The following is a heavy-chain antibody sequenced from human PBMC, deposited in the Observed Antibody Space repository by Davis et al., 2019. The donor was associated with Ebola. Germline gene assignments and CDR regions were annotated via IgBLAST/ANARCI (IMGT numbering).Heavy chain of an antibody. D-gene: IGHD3-10*01. J-gene: IGHJ4*02. V-gene: IGHV3-66*01. Sequence: GGSLRLSCAASGFTVSSNYMSRVRQAPGKGLEWVSVVYAGSVTHYADSVKGRFIISRDNSKNTLYLQMDSLRSEDTAVYYCAREVGTMVRGVEFHFDEWGQGTLVTVSS. CDR2: VYAGSVT. CDR3: AREVGTMVRGVEFHFDE. CDR1: GFTVSSNY.